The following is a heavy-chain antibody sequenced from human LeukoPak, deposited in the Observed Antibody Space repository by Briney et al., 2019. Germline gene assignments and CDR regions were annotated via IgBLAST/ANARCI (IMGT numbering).Heavy chain of an antibody. V-gene: IGHV4-4*07. CDR1: GGSISSYY. Sequence: SETLSLTCTVSGGSISSYYWSWIRQPAGKGLEWIGRIYASGSTYYNPSLKSLITMSVDTSKNQFSLRLTTVTAADTAVYYCARDSNLEYSSSRGLGRWGQGTLVTVSS. CDR2: IYASGST. D-gene: IGHD6-6*01. CDR3: ARDSNLEYSSSRGLGR. J-gene: IGHJ4*02.